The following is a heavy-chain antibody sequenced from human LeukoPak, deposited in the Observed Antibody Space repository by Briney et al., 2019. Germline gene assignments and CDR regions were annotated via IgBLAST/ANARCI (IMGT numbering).Heavy chain of an antibody. V-gene: IGHV3-23*01. CDR1: GCIFSNYA. D-gene: IGHD1-26*01. J-gene: IGHJ4*02. CDR3: TKGSWEGVTTTYFDY. CDR2: ISDGGGVT. Sequence: GGSLRLTCAVSGCIFSNYAMNWVRQPPAKGLEGVAGISDGGGVTYYADSVKGRFTISRDNSKNTLYLQMNSLRGDDTARYYCTKGSWEGVTTTYFDYWGQGTLVPVSS.